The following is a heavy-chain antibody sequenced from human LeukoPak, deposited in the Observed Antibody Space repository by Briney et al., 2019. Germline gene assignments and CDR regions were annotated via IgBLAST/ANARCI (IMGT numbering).Heavy chain of an antibody. D-gene: IGHD3-10*01. V-gene: IGHV1-2*02. CDR2: INPNSGGT. J-gene: IGHJ4*02. CDR3: ARALLWFGESKRNHFDY. Sequence: ASVTVSCKASGYTFTGYYMHWVRQAPGQGLEWMGWINPNSGGTNYAQKFQGRVTMTRDTSISTAFMELSRLTSDDTAVYYCARALLWFGESKRNHFDYWGQGTLVTVSS. CDR1: GYTFTGYY.